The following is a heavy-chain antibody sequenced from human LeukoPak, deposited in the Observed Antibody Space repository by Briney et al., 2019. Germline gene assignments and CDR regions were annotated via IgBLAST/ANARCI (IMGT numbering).Heavy chain of an antibody. CDR2: ISYDGSNK. Sequence: PGGSLRLSCAASGFTFSSYGMHWVRQAPGKGLEWVAVISYDGSNKYYADSVKGRFTISRDNSKNTLYLQMNSLRAEDTAVYYCAREVRYGGHNWFDPWGQGTLVTVSS. V-gene: IGHV3-30*03. CDR1: GFTFSSYG. D-gene: IGHD4-23*01. CDR3: AREVRYGGHNWFDP. J-gene: IGHJ5*02.